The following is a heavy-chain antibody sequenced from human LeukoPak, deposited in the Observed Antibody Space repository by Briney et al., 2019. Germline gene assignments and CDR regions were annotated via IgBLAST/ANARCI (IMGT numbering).Heavy chain of an antibody. CDR2: INPYNGNT. V-gene: IGHV1-18*01. J-gene: IGHJ4*02. Sequence: ASVKVSCKASGYTFTSYGISWVRQAPGQGLECMGWINPYNGNTNYALKVQGAVTMTTDTSTSTAYLALRSLRSDDPAIYYCARQFYGRFDNWGGGTMATVPS. CDR1: GYTFTSYG. D-gene: IGHD4-17*01. CDR3: ARQFYGRFDN.